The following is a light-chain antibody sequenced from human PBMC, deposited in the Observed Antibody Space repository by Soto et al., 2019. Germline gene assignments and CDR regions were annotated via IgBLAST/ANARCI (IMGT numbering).Light chain of an antibody. J-gene: IGKJ4*01. CDR1: QSISSN. Sequence: EIVMTQSPATLSVSPGERATLSCRASQSISSNLAWYQQKPGQAPRLLMFRTSSRATGSPARFSGSGSGTEFNLTISSLQSEDFGVYYCQQYNNWPRATFGGGTKVDI. V-gene: IGKV3-15*01. CDR3: QQYNNWPRAT. CDR2: RTS.